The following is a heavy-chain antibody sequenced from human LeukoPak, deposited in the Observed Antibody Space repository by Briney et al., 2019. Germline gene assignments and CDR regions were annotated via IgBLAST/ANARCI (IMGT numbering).Heavy chain of an antibody. Sequence: QPGGSLRLSCAASGFTVSSNYMTWVRQAPGKGLEWVSVFYSGGNTYYADSVQGRFTISRDTSKNTVDLQMNSLRSEDAAVYYCATFSYAGNAGGSVGYWGQGTLVTVSS. V-gene: IGHV3-53*01. J-gene: IGHJ4*02. CDR3: ATFSYAGNAGGSVGY. D-gene: IGHD4-23*01. CDR2: FYSGGNT. CDR1: GFTVSSNY.